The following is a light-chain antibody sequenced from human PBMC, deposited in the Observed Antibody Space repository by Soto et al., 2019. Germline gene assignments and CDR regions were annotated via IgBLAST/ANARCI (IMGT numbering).Light chain of an antibody. V-gene: IGKV3-20*01. Sequence: EIGLTPSHATLSLSPGERATLSCRASQSLSSNFLAWYQQKPGQPPRLLIYDSSTRATGFPDRFSGSGSGTDFTLTIIILEPEDFAVYYCQQDDRSPWTFGQGTKVDIK. J-gene: IGKJ1*01. CDR1: QSLSSNF. CDR3: QQDDRSPWT. CDR2: DSS.